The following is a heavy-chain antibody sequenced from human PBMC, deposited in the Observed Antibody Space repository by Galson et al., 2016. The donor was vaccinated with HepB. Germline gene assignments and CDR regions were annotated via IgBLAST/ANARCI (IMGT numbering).Heavy chain of an antibody. J-gene: IGHJ4*02. CDR3: AVVGDVGGD. D-gene: IGHD2-21*01. CDR2: IHRGGGT. Sequence: SLRLSCAASGFTVSASSMTWVRQAPGKGLEWVSTIHRGGGTYYTYSVKGRFTIARDSSKNTLYLQMSSLKVEDTAVYYCAVVGDVGGDWGQEPLVTVSS. V-gene: IGHV3-66*01. CDR1: GFTVSASS.